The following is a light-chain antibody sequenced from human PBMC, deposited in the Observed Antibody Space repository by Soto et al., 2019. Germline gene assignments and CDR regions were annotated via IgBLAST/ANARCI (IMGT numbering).Light chain of an antibody. CDR3: SSYAGSNNFDVV. Sequence: QSVLTQPPSASGSPGQSVTISCTGTSSDVGGYNYVSWYQQHPGKAPKLMIHEVSKRPSGVPDRFSGSKSGNTASLTVSGLQAEDEADYYCSSYAGSNNFDVVFGGGTKLTVL. CDR2: EVS. CDR1: SSDVGGYNY. J-gene: IGLJ2*01. V-gene: IGLV2-8*01.